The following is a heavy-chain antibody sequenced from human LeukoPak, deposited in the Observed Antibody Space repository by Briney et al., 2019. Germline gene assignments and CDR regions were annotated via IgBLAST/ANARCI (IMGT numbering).Heavy chain of an antibody. D-gene: IGHD1-26*01. CDR2: ISSSGSTI. Sequence: PGGSLRLSCAASGFTFSSYEMNWVRQAPGKGLEWVSYISSSGSTIYYADSVKGRFTISRDNAKNSLYLQMNSLRAEDTAIYYCAKDNWSGSYREFAFDIWGQGTMVTVSS. V-gene: IGHV3-48*03. J-gene: IGHJ3*02. CDR3: AKDNWSGSYREFAFDI. CDR1: GFTFSSYE.